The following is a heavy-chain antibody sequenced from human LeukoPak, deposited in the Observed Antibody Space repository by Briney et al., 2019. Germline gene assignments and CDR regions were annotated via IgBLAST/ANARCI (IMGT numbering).Heavy chain of an antibody. CDR2: IIPIFGTA. CDR3: ASSPLSYYGSGSYYNVVDY. Sequence: SVKVSCKASGGTFSSYAISWVRQAPGQGLEWMGGIIPIFGTANHAQKFQGRVTITTDESTSTAYMELSSLRSEDTAVYYCASSPLSYYGSGSYYNVVDYWGQGTLVTVSS. J-gene: IGHJ4*02. D-gene: IGHD3-10*01. V-gene: IGHV1-69*05. CDR1: GGTFSSYA.